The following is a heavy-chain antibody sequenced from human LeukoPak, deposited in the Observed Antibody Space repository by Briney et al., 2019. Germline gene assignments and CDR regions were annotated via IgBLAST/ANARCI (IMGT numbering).Heavy chain of an antibody. CDR3: ARAGYYGSGNCYFDY. CDR1: GGSISSYY. CDR2: IPDSGST. Sequence: SETLSLTCTVSGGSISSYYWTWIRQPPGRGLEWIGYIPDSGSTTYNPSLRSRVTMSVDTSKNQISLKLTSVTAADTAVYYCARAGYYGSGNCYFDYWGQGTLVTVSS. D-gene: IGHD3-10*01. V-gene: IGHV4-59*08. J-gene: IGHJ4*02.